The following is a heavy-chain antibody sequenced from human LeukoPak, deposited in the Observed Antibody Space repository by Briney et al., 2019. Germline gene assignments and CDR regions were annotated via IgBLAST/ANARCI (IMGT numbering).Heavy chain of an antibody. CDR2: INHSGST. J-gene: IGHJ5*02. Sequence: KSSETLSLTCAVYGGSFSGYYWSWLRQPPGKGLEWIGEINHSGSTNYNPSLKSRVTISVDTSKNQFSLKLSSVTAADTAVYYCARGFRFFHNWFDPWGQGTLVTVSS. CDR3: ARGFRFFHNWFDP. V-gene: IGHV4-34*01. D-gene: IGHD3-3*01. CDR1: GGSFSGYY.